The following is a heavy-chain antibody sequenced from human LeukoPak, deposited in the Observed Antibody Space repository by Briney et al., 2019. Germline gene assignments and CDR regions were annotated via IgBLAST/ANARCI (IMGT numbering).Heavy chain of an antibody. CDR2: IRSKANSYAT. CDR3: TRDYGVLFDY. D-gene: IGHD4-17*01. CDR1: GFTFSGSA. V-gene: IGHV3-73*01. Sequence: GGSLRLSCAASGFTFSGSAIHWVRQASGKGLEWVGRIRSKANSYATSSAASVKCRFTISRDDSKNTAYLQMSSLKTEDTAVYYCTRDYGVLFDYWGQGTLVTVPS. J-gene: IGHJ4*02.